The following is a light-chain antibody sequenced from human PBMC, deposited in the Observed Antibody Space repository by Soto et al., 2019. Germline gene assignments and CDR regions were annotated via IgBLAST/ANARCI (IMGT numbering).Light chain of an antibody. J-gene: IGKJ3*01. CDR1: QSVSSSY. CDR3: QQYGSSLFT. V-gene: IGKV3-20*01. CDR2: GAS. Sequence: EIVLTQSPGTLSFSPGERATLSCRASQSVSSSYLAWYQQKPGQAPRLLIYGASSRATGIPDRFSGSGSGTDFTLTISRLEPEDFAVYYCQQYGSSLFTLGPGTRVDIK.